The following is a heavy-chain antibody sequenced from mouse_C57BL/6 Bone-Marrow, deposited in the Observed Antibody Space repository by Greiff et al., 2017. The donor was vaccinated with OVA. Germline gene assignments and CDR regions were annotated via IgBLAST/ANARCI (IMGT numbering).Heavy chain of an antibody. V-gene: IGHV2-2*01. CDR1: GFSLTSYG. Sequence: VKVVESGPGLVAPSQSLSITCTVSGFSLTSYGVDWVRQSPGKGLEWLGVIWSGGSTDYNAAFISRLSISKDNSKSQVFFKMNSLQADDTAIYYCARKRYDEGFAYWGQGTLVTVSA. J-gene: IGHJ3*01. CDR2: IWSGGST. D-gene: IGHD2-12*01. CDR3: ARKRYDEGFAY.